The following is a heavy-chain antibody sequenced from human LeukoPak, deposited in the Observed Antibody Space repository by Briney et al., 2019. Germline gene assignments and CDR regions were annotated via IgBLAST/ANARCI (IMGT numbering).Heavy chain of an antibody. D-gene: IGHD3-22*01. CDR3: AKDCHYYDSSGYYYWNFDL. V-gene: IGHV3-23*01. J-gene: IGHJ2*01. CDR1: GFTFSSYD. CDR2: ISGSGGST. Sequence: GGSLRLACAASGFTFSSYDMSWVRQAPGKGLEWVSAISGSGGSTYYADSVKGRFTISRDNSKNTLYLQMNSLRAEDTAVYYCAKDCHYYDSSGYYYWNFDLWGRGTLVTVSS.